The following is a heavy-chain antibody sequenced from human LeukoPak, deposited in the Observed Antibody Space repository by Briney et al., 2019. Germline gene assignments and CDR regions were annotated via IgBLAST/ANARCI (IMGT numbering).Heavy chain of an antibody. D-gene: IGHD3-10*01. CDR1: GFTFDDYA. V-gene: IGHV3-9*01. J-gene: IGHJ4*02. CDR2: LSWNGATV. CDR3: AKDIGIALRGATFEN. Sequence: GRPLRLSCAASGFTFDDYAMHWVRQAPGKGLEWVSGLSWNGATVGYADSVKGRFTISRDNTKNSLYLQMSSLKTEDTALYYCAKDIGIALRGATFENWGQGTLVTVSS.